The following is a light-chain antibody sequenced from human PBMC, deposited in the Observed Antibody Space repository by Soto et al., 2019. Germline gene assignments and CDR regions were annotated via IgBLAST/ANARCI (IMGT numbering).Light chain of an antibody. CDR3: QQYNSYVLT. CDR2: GAS. Sequence: EIVLTQSPGTLSLSPGEGATLSCRASQSVSSSYIAWYQQRPGQTPSLLIYGASTRATGIPDRFSGSGSGTEFTLTISSLQSEDFATYYCQQYNSYVLTFGGGTKVDIK. V-gene: IGKV3-20*01. CDR1: QSVSSSY. J-gene: IGKJ4*01.